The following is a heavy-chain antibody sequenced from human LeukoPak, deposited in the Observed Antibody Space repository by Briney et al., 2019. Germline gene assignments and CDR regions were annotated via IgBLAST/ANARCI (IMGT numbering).Heavy chain of an antibody. CDR2: INPNSGGT. J-gene: IGHJ5*02. D-gene: IGHD3-3*01. Sequence: GASVKVSCKASGDTFTKYHMHWVRQAPGQGLEWMGWINPNSGGTNYAQKFQGRVTMTRDTSISTAYMELSRLRSDDTAVYYCARGQYYDFWSGYFDWFDPWGQGTLVTVSS. CDR1: GDTFTKYH. CDR3: ARGQYYDFWSGYFDWFDP. V-gene: IGHV1-2*02.